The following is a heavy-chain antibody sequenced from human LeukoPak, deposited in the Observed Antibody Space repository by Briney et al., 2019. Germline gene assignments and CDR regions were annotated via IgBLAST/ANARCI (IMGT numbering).Heavy chain of an antibody. J-gene: IGHJ4*02. CDR3: ARDPDSTNVDTAMGGDY. CDR2: IYHSGST. CDR1: GGSISSSNW. Sequence: SGTLSLTCAVSGGSISSSNWWSWVRQPPGKGLEWIGEIYHSGSTNYNPSLKSRVTISVDKSKNQFSLKLSSVTAVDTAVYYCARDPDSTNVDTAMGGDYWGQGTLVTVSS. V-gene: IGHV4-4*02. D-gene: IGHD5-18*01.